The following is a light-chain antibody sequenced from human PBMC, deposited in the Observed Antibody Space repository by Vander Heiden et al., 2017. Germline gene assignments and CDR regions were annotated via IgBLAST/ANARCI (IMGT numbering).Light chain of an antibody. CDR2: KAS. CDR3: QQFWT. CDR1: QSISSW. V-gene: IGKV1-5*03. Sequence: DIQMTQSPSTLSASVGDRVTITCRASQSISSWLAWYQQKPGKAPKLLIYKASSLESGVPSRFSGSGSRTEFTLTISSLQPDDFATYYCQQFWTFGQGTKVEIK. J-gene: IGKJ1*01.